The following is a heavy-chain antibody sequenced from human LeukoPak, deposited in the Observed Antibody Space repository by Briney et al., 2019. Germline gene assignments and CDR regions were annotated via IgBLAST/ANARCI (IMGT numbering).Heavy chain of an antibody. J-gene: IGHJ4*02. V-gene: IGHV3-21*04. CDR3: ANGGSGSYYDNFDY. Sequence: GGSLRLSCAASGFTFSSYSMNWVRQAPGKGLEWVSSISSSSGYIYYADSVKGRFTISRDNSKNTLYLQMNSLRAEDTAVYYCANGGSGSYYDNFDYWGQGTLVTVSS. CDR1: GFTFSSYS. D-gene: IGHD3-10*01. CDR2: ISSSSGYI.